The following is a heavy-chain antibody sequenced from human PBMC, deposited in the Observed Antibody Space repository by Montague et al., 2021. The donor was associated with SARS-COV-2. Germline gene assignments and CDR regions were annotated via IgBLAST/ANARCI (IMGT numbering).Heavy chain of an antibody. CDR2: INHRGTS. CDR1: GGSFSDYF. J-gene: IGHJ4*02. V-gene: IGHV4-34*01. Sequence: SETLSLTCAVYGGSFSDYFWTGIRQPPGKGLEWIGEINHRGTSNYNPSLKSRVSISVDTSKNQFSLYLGSVTAADTAVYYCARGRQHFNMIVVVMTGGEYYFDYWGQGTLVTVSS. D-gene: IGHD3-22*01. CDR3: ARGRQHFNMIVVVMTGGEYYFDY.